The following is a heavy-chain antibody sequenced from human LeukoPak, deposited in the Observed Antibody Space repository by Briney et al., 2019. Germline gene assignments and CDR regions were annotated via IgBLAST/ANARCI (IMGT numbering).Heavy chain of an antibody. V-gene: IGHV3-21*01. Sequence: PGGSLRLSCAASGFTFNIYTMTCVRQAPGKGLEWVSSIGGSSRYIYYADSLKGRFTISRDNDNNSVYLQMNSLRAEDTAVYYCARDCSSSAFDIWGQGTMVTVSS. CDR1: GFTFNIYT. D-gene: IGHD2-15*01. J-gene: IGHJ3*02. CDR2: IGGSSRYI. CDR3: ARDCSSSAFDI.